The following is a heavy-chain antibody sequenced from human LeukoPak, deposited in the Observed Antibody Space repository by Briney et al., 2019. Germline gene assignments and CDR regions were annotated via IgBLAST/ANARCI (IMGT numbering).Heavy chain of an antibody. CDR2: ISYDGNNK. D-gene: IGHD2-21*02. CDR3: ARGNNVLMVTGCFDY. Sequence: GRSLRLSCAASGFTFSNYDMHGVRQAPGKGLEWVAVISYDGNNKDFADSVKGRFTISRDNSKNTLYLQMNSLRAEDTAVYYCARGNNVLMVTGCFDYWGQGTLVTVSS. CDR1: GFTFSNYD. V-gene: IGHV3-30-3*01. J-gene: IGHJ4*02.